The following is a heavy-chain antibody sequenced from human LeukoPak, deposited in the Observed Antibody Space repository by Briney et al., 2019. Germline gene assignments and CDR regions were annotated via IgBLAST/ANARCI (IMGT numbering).Heavy chain of an antibody. CDR3: ARGHVGSYAYYYYYGMDV. D-gene: IGHD2-8*01. Sequence: SETLSLTCAVYGGSFSGYYWSWIRQPPKKGLEWIGEINHRGSTNYNPSLKSRVIISVDTSKNQFSLKVRSVTAADTAVYYCARGHVGSYAYYYYYGMDVWGQGTTVTVSS. J-gene: IGHJ6*02. CDR1: GGSFSGYY. CDR2: INHRGST. V-gene: IGHV4-34*01.